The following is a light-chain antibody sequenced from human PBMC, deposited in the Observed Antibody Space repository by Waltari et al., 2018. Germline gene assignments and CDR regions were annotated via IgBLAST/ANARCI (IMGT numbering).Light chain of an antibody. CDR3: LSRDISSTRF. V-gene: IGLV3-19*01. J-gene: IGLJ2*01. CDR1: NLRRCS. CDR2: GQD. Sequence: SSELTQDPTVSVALGQTVRITCQGDNLRRCSASWYQQRPGQAPVLVFYGQDNRPSGIPDRFSGSPSGDTATLTITGTQAEAEADYYCLSRDISSTRFFGGGTRLTV.